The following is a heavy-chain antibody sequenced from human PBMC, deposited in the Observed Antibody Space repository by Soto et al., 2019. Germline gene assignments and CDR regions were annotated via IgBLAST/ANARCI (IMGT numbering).Heavy chain of an antibody. CDR3: ARHRPAASRYAYYYYMDV. V-gene: IGHV4-39*01. CDR1: GGSVTSAGYF. D-gene: IGHD3-9*01. Sequence: QLHLEESGPGLVKPSETLSLICSVSGGSVTSAGYFWGWIRQPPGKGLEWLGSVYFSGDTYYNPSRKSRIAMSVDTSKSQFSLNSTSATAADTAIYYCARHRPAASRYAYYYYMDVWGKGTTVAVS. J-gene: IGHJ6*03. CDR2: VYFSGDT.